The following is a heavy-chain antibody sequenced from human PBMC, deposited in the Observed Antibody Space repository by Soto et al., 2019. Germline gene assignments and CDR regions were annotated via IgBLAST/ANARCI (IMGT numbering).Heavy chain of an antibody. CDR2: INPNSGGT. Sequence: ASVKVSCKASGYTFTGYYMHWVRQAPGQGLEWMGWINPNSGGTNYAQKFQGRVTMTRDTSISTAYMELSSLRSDDTAMYYCARANTIFRVVIINNCFDPWGQGTLVTVSS. CDR3: ARANTIFRVVIINNCFDP. CDR1: GYTFTGYY. J-gene: IGHJ5*02. V-gene: IGHV1-2*02. D-gene: IGHD3-3*01.